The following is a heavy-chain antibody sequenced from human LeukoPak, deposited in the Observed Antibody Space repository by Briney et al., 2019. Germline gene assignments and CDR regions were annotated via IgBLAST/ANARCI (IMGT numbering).Heavy chain of an antibody. CDR1: GFTFSSYA. CDR3: AKDGLVVAATTRYNWFDP. D-gene: IGHD2-15*01. CDR2: FSGSGGTT. Sequence: GGSLRLSCAASGFTFSSYAMSWVRQAPGKGWEWVSPFSGSGGTTYYADSVKGRFTISRDNSKNSLFLQMNSLRAEDTAVYYCAKDGLVVAATTRYNWFDPWGQGALVTVSS. J-gene: IGHJ5*02. V-gene: IGHV3-23*01.